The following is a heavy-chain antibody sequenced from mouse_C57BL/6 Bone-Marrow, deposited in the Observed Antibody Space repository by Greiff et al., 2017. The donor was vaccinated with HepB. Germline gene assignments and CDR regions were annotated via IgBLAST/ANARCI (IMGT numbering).Heavy chain of an antibody. CDR3: ARETYYSNRDWHCDV. Sequence: VQLQQSGAELVRPGASVKLSCKASGYTFTNYWIGWAKQRPGHGLEWIGDIYPGGGYTNYNEKFKGKATLTADKSSSTSYMQFSSLTSEDSAIYSCARETYYSNRDWHCDVWGTGTPATVSS. CDR1: GYTFTNYW. CDR2: IYPGGGYT. J-gene: IGHJ1*03. D-gene: IGHD2-5*01. V-gene: IGHV1-63*01.